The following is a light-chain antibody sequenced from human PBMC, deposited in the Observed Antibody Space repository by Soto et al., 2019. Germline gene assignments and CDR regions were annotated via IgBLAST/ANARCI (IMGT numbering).Light chain of an antibody. CDR1: QSVSSTY. V-gene: IGKV3-20*01. Sequence: EIVLTQSPGTLSLSPGERATLSCRASQSVSSTYLAWYQQKPGQAPRLLIYGASSRATGIPDRFSGSGSGTDFTLTISRLAPEDFAVYYCQQYSSSPRTFGQGTKVEIK. CDR2: GAS. J-gene: IGKJ1*01. CDR3: QQYSSSPRT.